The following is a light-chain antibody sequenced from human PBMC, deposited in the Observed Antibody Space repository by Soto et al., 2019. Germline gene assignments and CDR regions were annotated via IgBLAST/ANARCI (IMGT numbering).Light chain of an antibody. CDR2: DAS. Sequence: EIVLTQSPATLSLSPGERVTLSCRASQSISSYLAWYQQKPGQAPRLLISDASNRATGIPARFSGSGSETYFTITISSQEPEDFAVYFCQHRSNWLVTFGQGTRLEIK. V-gene: IGKV3-11*01. J-gene: IGKJ5*01. CDR3: QHRSNWLVT. CDR1: QSISSY.